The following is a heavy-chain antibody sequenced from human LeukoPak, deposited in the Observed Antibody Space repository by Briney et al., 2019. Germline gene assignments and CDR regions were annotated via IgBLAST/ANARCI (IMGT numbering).Heavy chain of an antibody. CDR2: TSYDGNNQ. Sequence: SGGSLRLSCAASGFTFSNSVIHWVRQAPGKGLEWVAVTSYDGNNQYYADSVKGRCTISRDDSKNTVYLQMNSLRPDDTAVYYCARSPNYYYFDSWGQGTLVTVSS. V-gene: IGHV3-30*04. CDR3: ARSPNYYYFDS. J-gene: IGHJ4*02. D-gene: IGHD5-24*01. CDR1: GFTFSNSV.